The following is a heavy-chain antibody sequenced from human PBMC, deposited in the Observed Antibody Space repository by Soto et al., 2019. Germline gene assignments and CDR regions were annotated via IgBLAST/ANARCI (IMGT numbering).Heavy chain of an antibody. D-gene: IGHD3-3*01. CDR2: IDPSDSQT. Sequence: PGESLTVSCKGFGYSFTSYWIIWVRQMPGKGLEWMGRIDPSDSQTNYSPTFQGHVTMSVDKLISTAYLQWSSLKASDTAMYYCARRVLSGLYDMDVWGQGTTVTVSS. CDR1: GYSFTSYW. CDR3: ARRVLSGLYDMDV. J-gene: IGHJ6*02. V-gene: IGHV5-10-1*01.